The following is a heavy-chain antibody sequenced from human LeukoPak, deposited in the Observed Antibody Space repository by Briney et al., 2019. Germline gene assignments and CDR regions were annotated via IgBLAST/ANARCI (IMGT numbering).Heavy chain of an antibody. D-gene: IGHD4-17*01. Sequence: GGSLRLSCVGSGFTFSRYWLNWVRQAPGKGLEWVANMNQDGSEIYYLDSVKGRFTISKDNSKNTLYLQMNSLRAEDTAVYYCAKSRDYGDPNDAFDIWGQGTMVTVSS. V-gene: IGHV3-7*03. J-gene: IGHJ3*02. CDR2: MNQDGSEI. CDR1: GFTFSRYW. CDR3: AKSRDYGDPNDAFDI.